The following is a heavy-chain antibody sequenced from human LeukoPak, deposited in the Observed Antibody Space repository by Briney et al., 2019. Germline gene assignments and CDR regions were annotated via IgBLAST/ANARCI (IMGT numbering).Heavy chain of an antibody. CDR3: ARDRNSGYEFDY. Sequence: SQTLSLTCTVSSISIRNGNYYWSWIRQPPGKGLEWIGNIYFSGSTDINPSLRSRVSMSVDMSKNQFSLNLNSVTAADTAVYYCARDRNSGYEFDYWGQGTLVTVSS. D-gene: IGHD5-12*01. J-gene: IGHJ4*02. CDR1: SISIRNGNYY. V-gene: IGHV4-30-4*01. CDR2: IYFSGST.